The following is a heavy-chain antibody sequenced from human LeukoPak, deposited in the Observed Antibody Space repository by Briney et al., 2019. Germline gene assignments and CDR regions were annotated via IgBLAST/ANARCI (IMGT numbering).Heavy chain of an antibody. V-gene: IGHV3-30*02. J-gene: IGHJ4*02. CDR1: GFTFSSFV. Sequence: PGGSLRLSCAASGFTFSSFVMHWVRQAPGKGLEWVAFLRNDGSNKYYADSVKGRFTISRDNSKNTLYLQMNSLRVEDTAVYYCAKEAPKYSDLWSGYLPFDYWGQGTLVTVSS. CDR3: AKEAPKYSDLWSGYLPFDY. D-gene: IGHD3-3*01. CDR2: LRNDGSNK.